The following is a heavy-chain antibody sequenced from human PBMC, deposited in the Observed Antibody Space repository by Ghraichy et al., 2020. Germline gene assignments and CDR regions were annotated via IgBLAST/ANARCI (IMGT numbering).Heavy chain of an antibody. V-gene: IGHV3-23*01. CDR1: GFTFSSYA. J-gene: IGHJ4*02. CDR3: AKTPNYYDSSGYYYGGY. Sequence: GESLNISCAASGFTFSSYAMSWVRQAPGKGLEWVSAISGSGGSTYYADSVKGRFTISRDNSKNTLYLQMNSLRAEDTAVYYCAKTPNYYDSSGYYYGGYWGQGTLVTVSS. CDR2: ISGSGGST. D-gene: IGHD3-22*01.